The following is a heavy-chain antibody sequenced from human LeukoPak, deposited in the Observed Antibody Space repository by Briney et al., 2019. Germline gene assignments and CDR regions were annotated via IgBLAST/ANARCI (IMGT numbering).Heavy chain of an antibody. V-gene: IGHV3-23*01. J-gene: IGHJ4*02. CDR2: ISGSGGRT. D-gene: IGHD3-22*01. Sequence: PGGSLRLSCAASGFTFDNYGMSWVRQAPGKGLEWVAGISGSGGRTNYADSVRGRFTISRDNPKNTLYLQMNGLRAEDTAVYFCAKRGVVIRVILVGFHKEAYYFDSWGQGALVTVSS. CDR3: AKRGVVIRVILVGFHKEAYYFDS. CDR1: GFTFDNYG.